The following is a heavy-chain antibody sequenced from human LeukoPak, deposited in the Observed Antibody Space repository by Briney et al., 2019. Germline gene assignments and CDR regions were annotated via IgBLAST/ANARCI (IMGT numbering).Heavy chain of an antibody. Sequence: GGSLRLSCAASGFSFSSYAMSWVRQAPGKGLEWVSGISHSGGSTYYADSVKGRFTISRDNAKNSLYLQMNSLRAEDTAVYYCARVRYYDFWSGYSDLQNEYYFGYWGQGTLVTVSS. CDR1: GFSFSSYA. J-gene: IGHJ4*02. V-gene: IGHV3-23*01. D-gene: IGHD3-3*01. CDR2: ISHSGGST. CDR3: ARVRYYDFWSGYSDLQNEYYFGY.